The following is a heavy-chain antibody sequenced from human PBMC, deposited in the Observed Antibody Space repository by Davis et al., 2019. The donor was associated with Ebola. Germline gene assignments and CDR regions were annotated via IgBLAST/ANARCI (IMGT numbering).Heavy chain of an antibody. CDR2: ISAYNGNT. CDR1: GYIFTSYG. J-gene: IGHJ5*02. V-gene: IGHV1-18*01. Sequence: AASVKVSCKTSGYIFTSYGITWVRQAPGQGLEWMGWISAYNGNTNYAQKLQGRVTMTTDTSTSTAYMELRSLRSDDTAVYYCARGITMVRALDWFDPWGQGTLVTVSS. CDR3: ARGITMVRALDWFDP. D-gene: IGHD3-10*01.